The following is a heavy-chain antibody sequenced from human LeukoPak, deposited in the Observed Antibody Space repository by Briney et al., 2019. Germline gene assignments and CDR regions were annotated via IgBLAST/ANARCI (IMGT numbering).Heavy chain of an antibody. CDR1: GGTFSSYA. Sequence: GASVKVSCTASGGTFSSYAISWVRQAPGQGLERMGGIIPIFGTANYAQKFQGRVTITANESTSTAYMELSSLRSEDTAVYYCARDHATVATMDVWGQGTTVTVSS. V-gene: IGHV1-69*13. CDR2: IIPIFGTA. J-gene: IGHJ6*02. CDR3: ARDHATVATMDV. D-gene: IGHD4-17*01.